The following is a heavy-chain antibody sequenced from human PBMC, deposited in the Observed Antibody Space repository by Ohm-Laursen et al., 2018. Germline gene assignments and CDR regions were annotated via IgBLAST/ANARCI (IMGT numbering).Heavy chain of an antibody. CDR1: GFTFSSYE. CDR2: ISQSATTM. D-gene: IGHD2-15*01. V-gene: IGHV3-48*03. CDR3: ARDIRYIGSFYYFDY. Sequence: GSLRLSCAASGFTFSSYEMNWVRQAPGKGLEWVSYISQSATTMYYADSVEGRFTISRDNAKNSLYLQMDSLRADDTAVYYCARDIRYIGSFYYFDYWGQGTLVTVSS. J-gene: IGHJ4*02.